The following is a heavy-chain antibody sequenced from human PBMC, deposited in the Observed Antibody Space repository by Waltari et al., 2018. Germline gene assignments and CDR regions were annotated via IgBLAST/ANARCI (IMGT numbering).Heavy chain of an antibody. CDR2: IYHSGST. CDR3: AREFHYYDSSGYFDY. J-gene: IGHJ4*02. CDR1: GYSISSGYY. Sequence: QVQLQESGPGLVKPSETLSLTCAVSGYSISSGYYWGWIRQPPGKGLEWIGSIYHSGSTYNNPSLKSRVTISVDTSKNQFSLKLSSVTAADTAVYYCAREFHYYDSSGYFDYWGQGTLVTVSS. V-gene: IGHV4-38-2*02. D-gene: IGHD3-22*01.